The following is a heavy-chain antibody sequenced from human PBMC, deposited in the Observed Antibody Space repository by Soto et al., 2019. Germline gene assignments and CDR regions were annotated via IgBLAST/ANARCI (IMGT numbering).Heavy chain of an antibody. CDR2: ISSSSSYI. CDR3: ARGPFLTVTTHKYFDY. CDR1: GFTFSSYS. J-gene: IGHJ4*02. Sequence: GGSLRLSCAASGFTFSSYSMNWVRQAPGKGLEWVSSISSSSSYIYYADSVKGRFTISRDNAKNSLYLQMDSLRAEDTAVYYCARGPFLTVTTHKYFDYWGQGTLVTVSS. V-gene: IGHV3-21*01. D-gene: IGHD4-17*01.